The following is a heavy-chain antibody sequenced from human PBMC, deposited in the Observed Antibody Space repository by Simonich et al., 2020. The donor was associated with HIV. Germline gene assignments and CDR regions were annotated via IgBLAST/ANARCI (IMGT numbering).Heavy chain of an antibody. J-gene: IGHJ4*02. CDR3: ARHDGLTGEWSFDY. CDR1: GGSFSGYY. D-gene: IGHD7-27*01. Sequence: QVQLQQWGAGLLKPSETLSLTCAVYGGSFSGYYWSWIRQPPGKGLEWIGEINHRGSTNYNPSLKSRVTISVDTFKNQFSLKLSSVTAADTAVYYCARHDGLTGEWSFDYWGQGTLVTVSS. CDR2: INHRGST. V-gene: IGHV4-34*01.